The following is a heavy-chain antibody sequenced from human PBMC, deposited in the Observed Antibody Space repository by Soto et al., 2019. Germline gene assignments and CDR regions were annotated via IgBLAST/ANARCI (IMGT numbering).Heavy chain of an antibody. CDR2: IYHSGST. D-gene: IGHD3-3*01. CDR1: GYSISSGYY. V-gene: IGHV4-38-2*02. CDR3: ARDKDYDFWSGTFDP. Sequence: PSETLSLTCAVSGYSISSGYYWGWIRQPPGKGLEWIGSIYHSGSTYYNPPLKSRVTISVDTSKNQFSLKLSSVTAADTAVYYCARDKDYDFWSGTFDPWGQGTLVTVSS. J-gene: IGHJ5*02.